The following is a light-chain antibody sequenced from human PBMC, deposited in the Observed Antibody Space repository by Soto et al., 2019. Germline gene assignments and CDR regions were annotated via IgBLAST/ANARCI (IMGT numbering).Light chain of an antibody. CDR2: DVS. J-gene: IGLJ2*01. CDR1: SSDVGGYNY. V-gene: IGLV2-14*01. Sequence: QSALTQPASVSGSPGQSITISCTGTSSDVGGYNYVSWYQQHPGKAPKLMIYDVSNRPSGVSNRFSGSKSGNTASLTISGLQDEDEADYYCSSYTSSSTGVLGGGTQLTVL. CDR3: SSYTSSSTGV.